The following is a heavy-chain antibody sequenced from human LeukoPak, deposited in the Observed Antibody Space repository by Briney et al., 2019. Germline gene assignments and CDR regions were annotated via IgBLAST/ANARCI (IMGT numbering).Heavy chain of an antibody. CDR1: GYTFTTYG. CDR2: ISAHNGNT. Sequence: ASVKVSCKASGYTFTTYGISWVRQGPGQGLEWMGWISAHNGNTKNAQKFQGRVTMTTDTSTSTAYMELRSLRSDDTAVYYCARDPPGQLVSAFDIWGQGTMVTVSS. V-gene: IGHV1-18*01. J-gene: IGHJ3*02. D-gene: IGHD6-6*01. CDR3: ARDPPGQLVSAFDI.